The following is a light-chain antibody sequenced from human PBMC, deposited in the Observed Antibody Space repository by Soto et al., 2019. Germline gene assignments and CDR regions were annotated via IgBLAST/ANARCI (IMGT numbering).Light chain of an antibody. CDR1: QGISRW. CDR3: QQANSFPLT. Sequence: DIQMTQSPSFVSASVGDRVTITCRASQGISRWLAWYQQRPGKAPELLIYGASSLQSGVPSRFSGRGSGSDFTLTIRSLQLEDLANYYCQQANSFPLTFGQGTRLEIK. J-gene: IGKJ5*01. V-gene: IGKV1-12*01. CDR2: GAS.